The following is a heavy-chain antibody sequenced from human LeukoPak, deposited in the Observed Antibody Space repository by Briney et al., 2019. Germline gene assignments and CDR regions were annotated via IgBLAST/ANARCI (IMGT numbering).Heavy chain of an antibody. Sequence: GGSLRLSCAASEFTFSSYWMTWVRQAPGKGLEWVANIKQDGSEKYYVDSVKGRFTISRDNAKNSLYLQMSSLRAEDTAVYYCARMYYYYYYMDVWGKGTTVTVSS. V-gene: IGHV3-7*03. J-gene: IGHJ6*03. CDR1: EFTFSSYW. CDR2: IKQDGSEK. CDR3: ARMYYYYYYMDV.